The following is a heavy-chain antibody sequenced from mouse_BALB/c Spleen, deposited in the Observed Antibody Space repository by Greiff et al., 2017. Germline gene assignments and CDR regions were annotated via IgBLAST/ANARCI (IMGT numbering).Heavy chain of an antibody. CDR3: ARGGYSLYAMDY. CDR1: GYSITSGYY. D-gene: IGHD2-3*01. V-gene: IGHV3-6*02. J-gene: IGHJ4*01. CDR2: ISYDGSN. Sequence: EVQLQQSGPGLVKPSQSLSLTCSVTGYSITSGYYWNWIRQFPGNKLEWMGYISYDGSNNYNPSLKNRISITRYTSKNQFFLKLNSVTTEDTATYYCARGGYSLYAMDYWGQGTSVTVSS.